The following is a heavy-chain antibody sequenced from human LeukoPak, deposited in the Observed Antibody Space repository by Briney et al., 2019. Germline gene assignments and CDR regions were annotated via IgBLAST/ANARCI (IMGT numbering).Heavy chain of an antibody. CDR2: IYYSGST. CDR1: GGSISSSSYC. CDR3: ARGVVPAAIPWFDP. Sequence: SETLSLTCTVSGGSISSSSYCWGWIRQPPGKGLEWIGSIYYSGSTYYNPSLKSRVTISVDTSKNQFSLKLSSVTAADTAVYYCARGVVPAAIPWFDPWGQGTLVTVSS. J-gene: IGHJ5*02. D-gene: IGHD2-2*02. V-gene: IGHV4-39*01.